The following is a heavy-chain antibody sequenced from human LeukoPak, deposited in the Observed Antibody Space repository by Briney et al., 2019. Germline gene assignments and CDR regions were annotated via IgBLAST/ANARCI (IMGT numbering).Heavy chain of an antibody. J-gene: IGHJ4*02. D-gene: IGHD4-17*01. CDR3: AKDLDYVFDY. V-gene: IGHV3-30*18. CDR1: GFTFSSYG. CDR2: ISYDGSNK. Sequence: SGRSLRLSCAASGFTFSSYGMHWVRQAPGKGLEWVAVISYDGSNKYYADSVKGRFTISRDNSKNTLYLQMNSLRAEDTAVYYCAKDLDYVFDYWGQGTLVTVSS.